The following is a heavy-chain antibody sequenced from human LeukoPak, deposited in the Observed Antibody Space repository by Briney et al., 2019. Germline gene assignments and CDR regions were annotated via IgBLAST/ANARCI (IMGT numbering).Heavy chain of an antibody. V-gene: IGHV1-18*01. J-gene: IGHJ3*02. D-gene: IGHD4-17*01. Sequence: ASVKVSCKASGYTFTSYGISRVRQAPGQGLEWMGWISAYNGNTNYAQKLQGRVTMTTDTSTSTAYMELRSLRSDDTAVYYCARDFYSHDYGETNDAFDIWGQGTMVTVSS. CDR2: ISAYNGNT. CDR3: ARDFYSHDYGETNDAFDI. CDR1: GYTFTSYG.